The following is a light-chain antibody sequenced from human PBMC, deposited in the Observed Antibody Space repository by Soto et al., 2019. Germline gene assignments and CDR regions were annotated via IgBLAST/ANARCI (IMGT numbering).Light chain of an antibody. CDR3: QQYNSYGLT. CDR1: QGISSW. J-gene: IGKJ4*01. CDR2: DAS. Sequence: DIQMTQSPSTLSASVGDRVTITCRASQGISSWLAWYQQKPGKAPKLLIYDASSLESGVPSRFSGSGSGTEFTRTISSLQPDDSATCYCQQYNSYGLTFGGGTKVEIK. V-gene: IGKV1-5*01.